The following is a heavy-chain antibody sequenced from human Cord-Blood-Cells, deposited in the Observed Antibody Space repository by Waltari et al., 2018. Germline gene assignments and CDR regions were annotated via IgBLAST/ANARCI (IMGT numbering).Heavy chain of an antibody. CDR3: ARHIRFLEWLGMNFDY. CDR2: ILYSGST. Sequence: LQLQESGPGLVKPSETLSLTCPVSGGSISSSSYYWGWIRQPPGKGMEWIGSILYSGSTYYDTSLKTRVTISVDTSKNQFSLKLSSVTAADTAVYYCARHIRFLEWLGMNFDYWGQGTLVTVSS. CDR1: GGSISSSSYY. D-gene: IGHD3-3*01. J-gene: IGHJ4*02. V-gene: IGHV4-39*01.